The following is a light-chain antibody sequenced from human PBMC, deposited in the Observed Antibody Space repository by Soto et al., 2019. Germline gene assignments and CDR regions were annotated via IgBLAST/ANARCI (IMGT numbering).Light chain of an antibody. Sequence: EIVLTQSPGTVSLSPGERATLSCRASQSVSSAYLAWYQQRPGQAPRLLIYGASSRATGIPDRFSGSGSGTDFTLTINRLEPEDFAVYYCQQYGSSPRTFGQGTKVEIK. CDR2: GAS. CDR3: QQYGSSPRT. CDR1: QSVSSAY. J-gene: IGKJ1*01. V-gene: IGKV3-20*01.